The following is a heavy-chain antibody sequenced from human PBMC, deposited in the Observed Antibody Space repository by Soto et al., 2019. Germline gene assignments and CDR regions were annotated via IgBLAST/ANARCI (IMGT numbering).Heavy chain of an antibody. CDR2: INPNSGGT. CDR3: ARGPDCSGGSCYFDY. V-gene: IGHV1-2*04. D-gene: IGHD2-15*01. Sequence: ASVKVSCKASGYTFTGYYMHWVRQAPGQGLEWMGWINPNSGGTNYAQKFQGWVTMTRDTSISTAYMELSRLRSDDTAVYYCARGPDCSGGSCYFDYWGQGTLVTVS. J-gene: IGHJ4*02. CDR1: GYTFTGYY.